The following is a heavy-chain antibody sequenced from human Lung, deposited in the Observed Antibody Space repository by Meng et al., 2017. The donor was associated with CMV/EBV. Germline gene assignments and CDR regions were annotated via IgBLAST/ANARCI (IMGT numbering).Heavy chain of an antibody. CDR2: ISWNSGSI. D-gene: IGHD2-2*01. V-gene: IGHV3-9*01. Sequence: SLKISCAASGFTIDDYAMHWVRQAPGKGLEWVSGISWNSGSIGYADSVKGRFTISRDNAKNSLYLQMNSLRAEDTALYYCAKDIHYGIVVVPAANNYYYGMDVWGQGTTVTVSS. CDR1: GFTIDDYA. J-gene: IGHJ6*02. CDR3: AKDIHYGIVVVPAANNYYYGMDV.